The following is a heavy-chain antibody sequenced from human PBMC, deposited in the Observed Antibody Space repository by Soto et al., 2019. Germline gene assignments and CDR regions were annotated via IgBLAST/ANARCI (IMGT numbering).Heavy chain of an antibody. D-gene: IGHD6-13*01. V-gene: IGHV3-21*02. Sequence: EVQLVESGGGLVKPGGSLRLSCAGSGFSFSVYSMNWVRQAPGKALEWVSSLTSSSSHTYYAYSVKGRFTISRDNAKNILYLQMASLRDEDTAVYYCGRVASSSSRTPDYLGQGTLVTVSS. J-gene: IGHJ4*02. CDR2: LTSSSSHT. CDR3: GRVASSSSRTPDY. CDR1: GFSFSVYS.